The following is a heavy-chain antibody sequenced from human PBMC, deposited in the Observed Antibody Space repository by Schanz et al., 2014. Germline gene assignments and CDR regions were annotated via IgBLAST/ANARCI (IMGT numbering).Heavy chain of an antibody. D-gene: IGHD5-12*01. CDR2: INTSGGSR. CDR3: ARGGRGGSPGGAFDI. Sequence: EVQLVESGGGLVQPGGSLRLSCAASGFSFSTHAMSWVRQAPGQGLEWVSGINTSGGSRYYAESVKGRFTISRDNSRDTVYLQMNSLRGEDTAVYYCARGGRGGSPGGAFDIGGQGTRVTASS. J-gene: IGHJ3*02. V-gene: IGHV3-23*04. CDR1: GFSFSTHA.